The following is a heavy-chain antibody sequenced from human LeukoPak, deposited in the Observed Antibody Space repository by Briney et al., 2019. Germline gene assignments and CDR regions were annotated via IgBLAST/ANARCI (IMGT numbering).Heavy chain of an antibody. CDR2: IYYSGST. J-gene: IGHJ4*02. V-gene: IGHV4-31*03. D-gene: IGHD4-17*01. CDR1: GGSISSGGYY. Sequence: PSETLSLTCTVSGGSISSGGYYWSWIRQHPGKGLEWIGYIYYSGSTYYNPSLKSRVTISVDTSKNQFSLKLSSVTAADMAVYYCARESVTLFLFDYWGQGTLVTVSS. CDR3: ARESVTLFLFDY.